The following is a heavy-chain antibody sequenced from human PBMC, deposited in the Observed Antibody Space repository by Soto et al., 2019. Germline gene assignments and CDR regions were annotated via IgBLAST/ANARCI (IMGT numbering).Heavy chain of an antibody. CDR3: ARDQGYSSGYPVSYFDY. CDR1: GYTFTGYY. D-gene: IGHD6-19*01. V-gene: IGHV1-2*04. J-gene: IGHJ4*02. CDR2: INPNSGGT. Sequence: ASVKVSCKASGYTFTGYYMHWVRQAPGQGLEWMGWINPNSGGTNYAQKFQGWVTMTRDTSISTAYMELSRLRSDDTAVYYCARDQGYSSGYPVSYFDYWGQGTLVTVSS.